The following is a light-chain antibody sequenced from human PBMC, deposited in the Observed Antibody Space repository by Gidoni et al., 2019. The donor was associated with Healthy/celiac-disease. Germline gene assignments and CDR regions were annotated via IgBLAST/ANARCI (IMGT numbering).Light chain of an antibody. CDR1: QSVLYSSNNKNY. CDR2: WAS. Sequence: IVLTQSPDSLAGSLGERATINCKSSQSVLYSSNNKNYLAWYQQQPGQPPKLLIYWASTRESGVPDRFSGSGSGKDFPLTISSLQAEDVAVYYCQQYYSTPLTFGGGTKVEIK. J-gene: IGKJ4*01. V-gene: IGKV4-1*01. CDR3: QQYYSTPLT.